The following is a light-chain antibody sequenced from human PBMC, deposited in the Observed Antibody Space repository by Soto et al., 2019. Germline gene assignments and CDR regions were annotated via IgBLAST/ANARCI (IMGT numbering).Light chain of an antibody. CDR1: SSNIESNY. CDR2: RNN. Sequence: QSVLTQPHSASGTPGQRVTLSCSGSSSNIESNYVYWYQQLPGTAPRLLIYRNNQRPSGVPDRFSGSKSGTSASLAISALRSEDEADYYCTVWDDSLRGRLFGGGTKLTVL. V-gene: IGLV1-47*01. CDR3: TVWDDSLRGRL. J-gene: IGLJ2*01.